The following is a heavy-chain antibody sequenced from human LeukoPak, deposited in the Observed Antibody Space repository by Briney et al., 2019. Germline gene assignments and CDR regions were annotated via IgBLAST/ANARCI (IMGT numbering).Heavy chain of an antibody. CDR2: IIPIFGTA. D-gene: IGHD3-22*01. J-gene: IGHJ4*02. Sequence: ASVKVSCKASGGTFSSYAISWVRQAPGQGLEWMGGIIPIFGTANYAQKFQGRVTITTDESTSTAYMELSSLRSEDTAVYYCARGSQYYYDSSGYYFDYWGQGTLVTVSS. V-gene: IGHV1-69*05. CDR3: ARGSQYYYDSSGYYFDY. CDR1: GGTFSSYA.